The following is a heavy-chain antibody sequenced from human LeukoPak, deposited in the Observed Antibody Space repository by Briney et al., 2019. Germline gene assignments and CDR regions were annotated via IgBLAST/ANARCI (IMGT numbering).Heavy chain of an antibody. CDR3: ARHRANIVVVPAAHFDY. CDR1: GGSISSYY. D-gene: IGHD2-2*01. CDR2: IYTSGST. J-gene: IGHJ4*02. V-gene: IGHV4-4*09. Sequence: SETLSLTCTVSGGSISSYYWSWIRQPPGKGLGWIGYIYTSGSTNYNPSLKSRVTISVDTSKNQFSLKLSSVTAADTAVYYCARHRANIVVVPAAHFDYWGQGTLVTVSS.